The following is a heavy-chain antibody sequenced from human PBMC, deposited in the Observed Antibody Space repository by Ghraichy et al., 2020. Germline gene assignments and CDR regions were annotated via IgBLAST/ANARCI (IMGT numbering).Heavy chain of an antibody. D-gene: IGHD3-22*01. J-gene: IGHJ6*03. CDR3: ARRCYDSSGYWASGGYYYYMDV. CDR1: GGSISSYY. CDR2: IYYSGST. V-gene: IGHV4-59*08. Sequence: SETLSLTCTVSGGSISSYYWSWIRLPPGKGLEWIGYIYYSGSTNYNPSLKSRVTISVDTSKNQFSLKLSSVTAADTAVYYCARRCYDSSGYWASGGYYYYMDVWGKGTTVTVSS.